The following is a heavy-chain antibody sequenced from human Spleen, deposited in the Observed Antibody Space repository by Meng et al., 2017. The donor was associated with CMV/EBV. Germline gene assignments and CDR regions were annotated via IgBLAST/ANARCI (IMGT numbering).Heavy chain of an antibody. V-gene: IGHV1-18*01. CDR2: ISAYNGNT. J-gene: IGHJ6*02. D-gene: IGHD3-3*01. Sequence: ASVKVSCKASGYTFTGYGISWVRQAPGQGLEWMGWISAYNGNTNYAQKLQGRVTMTTDTSTSTAYMELRSLRSDDTAVYYCARDRHYDFWSGYAYYYYYGMDVWGQGTTVTVSS. CDR1: GYTFTGYG. CDR3: ARDRHYDFWSGYAYYYYYGMDV.